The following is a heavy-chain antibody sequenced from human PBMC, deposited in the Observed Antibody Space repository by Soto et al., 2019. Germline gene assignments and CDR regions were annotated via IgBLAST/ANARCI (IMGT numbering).Heavy chain of an antibody. Sequence: SETLSLTCAVSNGSISSSNWWSWVRQPPGKGLEWIGQIYHSGSTNYNPSLKSRVTISVDTSKNQFSLKLSSVTAADTAVYYCARDHPHGNWFDPRGQGTLVTVSS. CDR2: IYHSGST. J-gene: IGHJ5*02. V-gene: IGHV4-4*02. CDR1: NGSISSSNW. CDR3: ARDHPHGNWFDP.